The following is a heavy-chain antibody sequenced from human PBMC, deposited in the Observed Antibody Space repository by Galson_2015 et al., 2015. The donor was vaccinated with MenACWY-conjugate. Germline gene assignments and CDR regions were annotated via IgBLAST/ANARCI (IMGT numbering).Heavy chain of an antibody. Sequence: SLRLSCAASGFSISRYGMHWVRQAPGKGLEWVAVLRSDGSDEYYVDSVKGRFAISRDNADNSVYLQMDSLRVEDTAVYYCARDTRGHLDYWGQGILVTVSS. V-gene: IGHV3-33*01. J-gene: IGHJ4*02. CDR3: ARDTRGHLDY. CDR1: GFSISRYG. CDR2: LRSDGSDE.